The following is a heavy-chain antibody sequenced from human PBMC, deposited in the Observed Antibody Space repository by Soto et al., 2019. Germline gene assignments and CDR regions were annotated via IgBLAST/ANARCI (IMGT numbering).Heavy chain of an antibody. CDR3: ARDYYDSSGYLAPLDY. V-gene: IGHV3-21*01. J-gene: IGHJ4*02. Sequence: PGGSLRLSCAASGFTFSSYSMNWVRQAPGKGLEWVSSISSSSSYIYYADSVKGRFTISRDNAKNSLYLQMNSLRAEDTAVYYRARDYYDSSGYLAPLDYWGQGTLVTVSS. D-gene: IGHD3-22*01. CDR2: ISSSSSYI. CDR1: GFTFSSYS.